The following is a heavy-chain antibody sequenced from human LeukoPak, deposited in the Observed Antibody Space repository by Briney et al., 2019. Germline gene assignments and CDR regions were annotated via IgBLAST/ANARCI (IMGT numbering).Heavy chain of an antibody. CDR1: GYSFTSYW. CDR2: IYPGDSDT. D-gene: IGHD2-2*01. J-gene: IGHJ5*02. CDR3: AREIHCSSTSCLLAHNWFDP. V-gene: IGHV5-51*01. Sequence: GESLKISCKGSGYSFTSYWIGWVRQMPGKGLEWMGIIYPGDSDTRYSPSFQGQVTISADKSISTAYLQWSSLKASDTAMYYCAREIHCSSTSCLLAHNWFDPWGQGTLVTVSS.